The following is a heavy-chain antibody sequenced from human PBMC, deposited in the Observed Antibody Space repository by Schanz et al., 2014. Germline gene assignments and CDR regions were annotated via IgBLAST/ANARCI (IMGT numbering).Heavy chain of an antibody. D-gene: IGHD5-18*01. CDR2: ITAYNGDT. CDR3: TRGGYSYALSAFDI. J-gene: IGHJ3*02. CDR1: GYTFTSHG. Sequence: QVQLVQSGAEVKKPGASVKVSCKASGYTFTSHGISWVRQAPGQGLEWMGWITAYNGDTNYALKLQGRVTMTTDTSTGTAYMELRSPRSDDTALYYCTRGGYSYALSAFDIWGQGTMVTVSS. V-gene: IGHV1-18*01.